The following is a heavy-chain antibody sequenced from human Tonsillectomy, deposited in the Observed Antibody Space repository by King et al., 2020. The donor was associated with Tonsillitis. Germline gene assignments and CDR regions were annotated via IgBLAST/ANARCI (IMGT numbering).Heavy chain of an antibody. CDR1: AGSITSYY. J-gene: IGHJ4*02. CDR2: IYYSGTT. D-gene: IGHD3-10*01. V-gene: IGHV4-59*08. CDR3: ARKGYQYGSGSYHDY. Sequence: VQLVESGPGLMKPSETLSLTCTVSAGSITSYYWSWIRQPPGKGLEWIGYIYYSGTTNYNPSLKSRVTISVDTSKNQFSLRLGSVTAADTAVYYCARKGYQYGSGSYHDYWGQGTLVTVSS.